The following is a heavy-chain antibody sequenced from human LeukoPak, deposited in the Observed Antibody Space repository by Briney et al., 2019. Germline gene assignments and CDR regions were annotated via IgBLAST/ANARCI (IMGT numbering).Heavy chain of an antibody. CDR1: GGPISSSSYY. J-gene: IGHJ4*02. CDR2: IYYSGST. D-gene: IGHD3-22*01. CDR3: ARGDLFYYDSSGLPGYFDY. Sequence: ASETLSLTCTVSGGPISSSSYYWGWIRQPPGKGLEWIGSIYYSGSTYYNPSLKSRVTISVDTSKNQFSLKLSSVTAADTAVYYCARGDLFYYDSSGLPGYFDYWGQGTLVTVSS. V-gene: IGHV4-39*01.